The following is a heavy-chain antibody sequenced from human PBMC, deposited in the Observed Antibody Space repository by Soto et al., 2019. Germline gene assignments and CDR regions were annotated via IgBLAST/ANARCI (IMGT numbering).Heavy chain of an antibody. V-gene: IGHV3-33*01. J-gene: IGHJ4*02. CDR1: GFTFSSYG. Sequence: ESGGGVVQPGRSLRLSCAASGFTFSSYGMHWVRQAPGKGLEWVAVIWYDGSNKYYADSVKGRFTISRDNSKNTLYLQMNSLRAEDTAVYYCARLEGVATVDYWGQGTLVTVSS. D-gene: IGHD5-12*01. CDR3: ARLEGVATVDY. CDR2: IWYDGSNK.